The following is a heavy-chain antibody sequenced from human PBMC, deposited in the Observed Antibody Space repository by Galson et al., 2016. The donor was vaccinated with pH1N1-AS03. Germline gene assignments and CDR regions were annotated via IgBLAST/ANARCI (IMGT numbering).Heavy chain of an antibody. CDR1: GYKFTNYW. CDR2: IYPSDSDT. Sequence: QSGAEVKKPGESLKISCKGSGYKFTNYWIGWVRQKPGKGLEWMGIIYPSDSDTRYNPSFQGQVTISVDESIGTAYLQWSSLKASDTAIYYCARHREYQVLSSTMDVWGQGTTVTVSS. D-gene: IGHD2-2*01. CDR3: ARHREYQVLSSTMDV. V-gene: IGHV5-51*01. J-gene: IGHJ6*02.